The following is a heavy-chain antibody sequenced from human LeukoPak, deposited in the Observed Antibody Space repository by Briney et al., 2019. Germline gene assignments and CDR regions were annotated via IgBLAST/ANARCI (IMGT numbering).Heavy chain of an antibody. V-gene: IGHV3-23*01. CDR1: GFTFSKFG. J-gene: IGHJ3*02. D-gene: IGHD2-21*02. CDR2: ISASSTNT. Sequence: GGSLTLSCAGSGFTFSKFGMIWVRQAPGRGLEWVSGISASSTNTYYADSVKGRSTISRDNARSTLYLQMNSLRAEDTAVYYCGKDPNGDFIGAFDMWGRGTMVTVSP. CDR3: GKDPNGDFIGAFDM.